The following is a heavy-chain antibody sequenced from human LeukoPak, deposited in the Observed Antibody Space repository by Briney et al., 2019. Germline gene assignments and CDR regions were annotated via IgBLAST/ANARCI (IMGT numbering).Heavy chain of an antibody. CDR3: AKDEVLYDSSGYPDY. Sequence: GGSLRLSCAASGFTFSSYGMHWVRQAPGKGLEWVPVIWYDGSNKYYADSVKGRFTISRDNSKNTLYLQMNSLRAEDTAVYYCAKDEVLYDSSGYPDYWGQGTLVTVSS. D-gene: IGHD3-22*01. V-gene: IGHV3-33*06. J-gene: IGHJ4*02. CDR2: IWYDGSNK. CDR1: GFTFSSYG.